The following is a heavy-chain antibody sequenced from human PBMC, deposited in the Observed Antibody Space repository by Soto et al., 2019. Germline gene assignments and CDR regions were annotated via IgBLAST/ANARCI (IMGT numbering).Heavy chain of an antibody. V-gene: IGHV4-30-4*01. CDR1: GRSISSVNYY. J-gene: IGHJ4*02. CDR3: ARYGSGECNRGSCYSPFDY. Sequence: QVQLQESGPGLVKPSQTLSLTCTVSGRSISSVNYYWSWIRQPPGKGLEWIGYIYYSGSTYYNPPLRSRVTISVDTSKNQFSLKLSSVTAADTAVYYCARYGSGECNRGSCYSPFDYWGQGTLVTVSS. CDR2: IYYSGST. D-gene: IGHD2-15*01.